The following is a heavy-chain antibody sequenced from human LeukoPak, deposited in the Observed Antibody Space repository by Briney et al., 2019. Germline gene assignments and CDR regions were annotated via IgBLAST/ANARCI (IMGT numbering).Heavy chain of an antibody. V-gene: IGHV3-23*01. J-gene: IGHJ4*02. CDR2: ISGSGGST. CDR3: AKPPIVVPAGDCFDY. D-gene: IGHD2-2*01. CDR1: GFTFTSYA. Sequence: GASLRLSCAASGFTFTSYAMSWVRQAPGKGLGWVSAISGSGGSTYYADSVKGRFTICRDNSKNPLYLQMNSLRAEDTSVYYCAKPPIVVPAGDCFDYWGQGTLVTVSS.